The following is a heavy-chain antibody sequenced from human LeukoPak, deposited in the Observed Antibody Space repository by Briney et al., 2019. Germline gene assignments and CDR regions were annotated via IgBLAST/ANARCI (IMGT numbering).Heavy chain of an antibody. CDR1: GDSVRSYY. CDR3: VRDSRYGSGWFEDGLDF. D-gene: IGHD6-13*01. J-gene: IGHJ6*02. Sequence: SEILSLTCTVSGDSVRSYYWSWIRQPPGQGLEWLGHINDRGSTNYIPSLQGRVTISIDTSKNQFSLKVNSVTAADTAVYYCVRDSRYGSGWFEDGLDFWGQGTTVTVSS. CDR2: INDRGST. V-gene: IGHV4-59*02.